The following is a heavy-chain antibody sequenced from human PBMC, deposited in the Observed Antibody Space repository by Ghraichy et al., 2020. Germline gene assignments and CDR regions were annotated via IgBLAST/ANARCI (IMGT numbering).Heavy chain of an antibody. Sequence: SETLSLTCTVSGGSISSYYWSWIRQPPGKGLEWIGYIYYSGSTNYNPSLKSRVTISVDTSKNQFSLKLSSVTAADTAVYYCARDSIVVVPAANGGRPLYCCYYGMDVWGQGTTVTVSS. J-gene: IGHJ6*02. CDR2: IYYSGST. CDR3: ARDSIVVVPAANGGRPLYCCYYGMDV. D-gene: IGHD2-2*01. V-gene: IGHV4-59*01. CDR1: GGSISSYY.